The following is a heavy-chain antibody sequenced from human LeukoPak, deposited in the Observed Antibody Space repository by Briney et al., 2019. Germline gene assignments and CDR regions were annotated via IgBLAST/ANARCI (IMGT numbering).Heavy chain of an antibody. CDR3: AKGTRLDHPYFDY. J-gene: IGHJ4*02. CDR1: GFTFSDYN. V-gene: IGHV3-23*01. Sequence: PGGSLRLSCAASGFTFSDYNMNWVRQAPGKGLEWVSAISGSGGSTYYADSVKGRFTISRDNSKNTLYLQMNSLRAEDTAVYYCAKGTRLDHPYFDYWGQGTLVTVSS. CDR2: ISGSGGST. D-gene: IGHD1-14*01.